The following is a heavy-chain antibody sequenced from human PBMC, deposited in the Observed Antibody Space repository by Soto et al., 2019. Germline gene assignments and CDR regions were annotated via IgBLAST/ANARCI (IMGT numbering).Heavy chain of an antibody. V-gene: IGHV3-30*02. D-gene: IGHD6-19*01. CDR1: GFTFSRYG. CDR2: IRYDGSNE. J-gene: IGHJ4*02. CDR3: ARVSPYSRGWYYFDY. Sequence: VGSLRLSCAASGFTFSRYGMHWVRQAPGKGLEWVAFIRYDGSNEYYADSVKGRFTISRDNSKNTVYLQMNSLRAEDTAVYYCARVSPYSRGWYYFDYWGQGIFVTVSS.